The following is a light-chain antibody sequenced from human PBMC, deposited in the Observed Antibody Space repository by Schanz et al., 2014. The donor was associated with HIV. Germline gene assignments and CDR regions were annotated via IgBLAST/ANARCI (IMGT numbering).Light chain of an antibody. CDR1: TSNIGSNH. CDR2: ANN. J-gene: IGLJ3*02. V-gene: IGLV1-44*01. CDR3: AAWDDSLNGWV. Sequence: QSVLTQPPSASGTPGQRVTISCSGSTSNIGSNHVDWYQQLPGTAPRLLIQANNQRPSGVPDRFSGSNSGTSASLAISGLQSEDEADYYCAAWDDSLNGWVFGGGTKLTVL.